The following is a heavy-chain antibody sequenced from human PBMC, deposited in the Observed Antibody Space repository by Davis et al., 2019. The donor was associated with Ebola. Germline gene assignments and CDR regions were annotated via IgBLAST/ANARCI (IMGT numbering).Heavy chain of an antibody. CDR3: ARIPSRVGPLDY. D-gene: IGHD2-2*02. J-gene: IGHJ4*02. Sequence: PSETLSLTCTVSGGSISSYYWSWIRQPPGKGLEWIGCIYYSGSTYYNPSLKSRVTISVDTSKNQFTLKLSSVTAADTAVYYCARIPSRVGPLDYWGQGTLVTVSS. CDR1: GGSISSYY. V-gene: IGHV4-59*08. CDR2: IYYSGST.